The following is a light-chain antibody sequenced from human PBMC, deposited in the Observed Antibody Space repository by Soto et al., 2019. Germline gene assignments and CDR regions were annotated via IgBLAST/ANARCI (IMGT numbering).Light chain of an antibody. CDR1: SSDVGGYNY. Sequence: QSALTQPASVSGSPGQSITISCTGTSSDVGGYNYVSWYQQHPGKAPKLMIYEVSNRPSGVSNRFSGSKSDNPASLTISGLQAEDEADYYCSSYTSSSTPYVFGTGTKVTVL. CDR3: SSYTSSSTPYV. J-gene: IGLJ1*01. CDR2: EVS. V-gene: IGLV2-14*01.